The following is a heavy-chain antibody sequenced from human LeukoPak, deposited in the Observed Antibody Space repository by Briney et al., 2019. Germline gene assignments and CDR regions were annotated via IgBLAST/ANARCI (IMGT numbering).Heavy chain of an antibody. Sequence: SETLSLTCTVSGGSISSGGYYWSCIRQHPGKGLEWIGYIYYSGSTYYNPSLKSRVTISVDTSKNQFSLKLSSVTAADTAVYYCARVSGLVVYACVDYWGQGTLVTVSS. CDR1: GGSISSGGYY. J-gene: IGHJ4*02. CDR2: IYYSGST. V-gene: IGHV4-31*03. D-gene: IGHD2-8*02. CDR3: ARVSGLVVYACVDY.